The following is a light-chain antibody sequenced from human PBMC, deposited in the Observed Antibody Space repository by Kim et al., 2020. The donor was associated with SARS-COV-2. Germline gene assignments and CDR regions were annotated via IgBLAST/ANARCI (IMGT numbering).Light chain of an antibody. V-gene: IGKV4-1*01. J-gene: IGKJ2*01. CDR3: LQYYTTPYT. Sequence: RATISCKSSQSLLYSSNNENRLVWFQQQAGQPPNLLIYSASTRESGVPDRFSGSGSGTDFTLTISSLQAEDVAVYYCLQYYTTPYTFGQGTKLEI. CDR2: SAS. CDR1: QSLLYSSNNENR.